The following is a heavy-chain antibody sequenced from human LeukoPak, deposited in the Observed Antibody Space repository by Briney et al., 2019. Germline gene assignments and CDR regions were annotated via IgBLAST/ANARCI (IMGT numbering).Heavy chain of an antibody. CDR3: ARFASVAHFDN. CDR2: MNPNSGNT. J-gene: IGHJ4*02. D-gene: IGHD5-12*01. V-gene: IGHV1-8*03. Sequence: ASVKVSCKASGYTFTSYDINWVRQATGQGLEWMGWMNPNSGNTGYAQKFQGRVTITRNTSISTAYMELSSLRSGDTAVYYCARFASVAHFDNWGQGTLVTVSS. CDR1: GYTFTSYD.